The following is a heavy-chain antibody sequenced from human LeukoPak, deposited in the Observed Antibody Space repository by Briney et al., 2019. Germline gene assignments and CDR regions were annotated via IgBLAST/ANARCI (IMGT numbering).Heavy chain of an antibody. CDR3: ARVPLPVLRFLEWLREFDY. Sequence: GGSLRLSCAASGFTFSSYSMNWVRQAPGKGLEWVSSISSSSSYIYYADSVKGRFTISRDNAKNSLYLQMNSLRAEDTAVYYCARVPLPVLRFLEWLREFDYWGQGTLVTVSS. D-gene: IGHD3-3*01. V-gene: IGHV3-21*01. J-gene: IGHJ4*02. CDR1: GFTFSSYS. CDR2: ISSSSSYI.